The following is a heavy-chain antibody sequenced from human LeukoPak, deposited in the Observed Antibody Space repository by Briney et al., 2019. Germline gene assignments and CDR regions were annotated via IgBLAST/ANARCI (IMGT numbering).Heavy chain of an antibody. D-gene: IGHD3-22*01. Sequence: GGSLRLSCAASGFTFSSYSMNWVRQAPGKGLEWVSSISSSSSYIYCADSVKGRFTISRDNAKNSLYLQMNSLRAEDTAVYYCARAGYYDSSGYRAFDIWGQGTMVTVSS. CDR2: ISSSSSYI. J-gene: IGHJ3*02. V-gene: IGHV3-21*01. CDR3: ARAGYYDSSGYRAFDI. CDR1: GFTFSSYS.